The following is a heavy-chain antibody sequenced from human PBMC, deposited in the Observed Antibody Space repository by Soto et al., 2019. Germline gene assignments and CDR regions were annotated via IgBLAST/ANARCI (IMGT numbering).Heavy chain of an antibody. Sequence: SETLSLTCAVSGDSVTSNVWWSWVRRPPGKGLEWIGEAYHNGLTDYNPSLKSRVTMSVDTSKNEFSLKLTSLTAADTAIYYCVREAAVPGESDRFDYWGQGILVSVSS. CDR1: GDSVTSNVW. D-gene: IGHD6-19*01. J-gene: IGHJ4*02. CDR3: VREAAVPGESDRFDY. V-gene: IGHV4-4*02. CDR2: AYHNGLT.